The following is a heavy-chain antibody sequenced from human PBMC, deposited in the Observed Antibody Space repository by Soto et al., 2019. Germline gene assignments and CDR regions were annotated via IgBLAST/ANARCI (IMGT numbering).Heavy chain of an antibody. V-gene: IGHV3-48*02. CDR1: GFIFNTYS. J-gene: IGHJ4*02. CDR2: ISGSSQTI. D-gene: IGHD2-15*01. Sequence: EVQLVESGGGLIQPGGSLRLSCAASGFIFNTYSMYWVRQAPGKGLEWVSYISGSSQTIFYADSVRGRFTISRDNANNSTYLQMVSLRDEDTAVYYCARTLSWRRGPFDSWGQGTLVTVSS. CDR3: ARTLSWRRGPFDS.